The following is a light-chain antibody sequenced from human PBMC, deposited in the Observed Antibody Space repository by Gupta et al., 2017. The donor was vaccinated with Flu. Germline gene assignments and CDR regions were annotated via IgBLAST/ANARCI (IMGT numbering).Light chain of an antibody. CDR1: SSNIGTGYD. J-gene: IGLJ2*01. Sequence: QSVLAQPPSVSGAPGQRVTISCTGSSSNIGTGYDVHWYQQLPGTAPKVLIYGDNNRPSGVPARFSGSKSGASASLAINGLQAEDEAHYYCQSFDTNWDGPIFGGGTKLTVL. CDR2: GDN. V-gene: IGLV1-40*01. CDR3: QSFDTNWDGPI.